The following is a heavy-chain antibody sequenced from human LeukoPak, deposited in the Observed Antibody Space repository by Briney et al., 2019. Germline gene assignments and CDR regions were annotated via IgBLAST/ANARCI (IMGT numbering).Heavy chain of an antibody. CDR2: ISGSGGST. CDR3: AKDRSYYDYVWGSYRYTGLFDY. Sequence: GGSLRLSCAASGFTFSSYAMSWVRQAPGKGLEWVSAISGSGGSTYYADSVKGRFTISRDNSKNTLYLQMNSLRAEDTAVYYCAKDRSYYDYVWGSYRYTGLFDYWGQGTLVTVSS. V-gene: IGHV3-23*01. D-gene: IGHD3-16*02. CDR1: GFTFSSYA. J-gene: IGHJ4*02.